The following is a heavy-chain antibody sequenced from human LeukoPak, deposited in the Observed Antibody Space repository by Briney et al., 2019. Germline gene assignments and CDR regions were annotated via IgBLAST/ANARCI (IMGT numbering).Heavy chain of an antibody. J-gene: IGHJ5*02. V-gene: IGHV5-51*01. CDR1: GYSFTSYW. Sequence: GESLKISCKGSGYSFTSYWIGWVRQMPGKGLEWMGIIYPGDSDTRYSPSFQGQVTISADKSISTAYLQWSSLKASDTATYYCARRGQRGFTMVRGVDKYCFDPGGQGTLVTVSS. CDR2: IYPGDSDT. D-gene: IGHD3-10*01. CDR3: ARRGQRGFTMVRGVDKYCFDP.